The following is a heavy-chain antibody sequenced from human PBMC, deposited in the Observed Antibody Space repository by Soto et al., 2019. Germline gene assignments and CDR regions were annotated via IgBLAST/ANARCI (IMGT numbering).Heavy chain of an antibody. J-gene: IGHJ6*02. V-gene: IGHV4-31*03. D-gene: IGHD2-2*01. Sequence: QVQLQESGPGLVKPSQTLSLTCTVSGGSISSGGYYWSWIRQHPGKGLEWIGYIYYSGSTYYNPSLKSRVTISVDTSKNQFSLKLSSVTAADTAVYYCARKGGAPAAFYYYYYGMDVWSQGTTVTVSS. CDR1: GGSISSGGYY. CDR3: ARKGGAPAAFYYYYYGMDV. CDR2: IYYSGST.